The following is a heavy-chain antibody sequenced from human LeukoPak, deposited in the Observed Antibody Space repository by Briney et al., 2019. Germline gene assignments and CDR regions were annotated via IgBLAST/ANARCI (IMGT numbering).Heavy chain of an antibody. J-gene: IGHJ6*02. CDR1: GFALSSHW. Sequence: GGSLRLSCAASGFALSSHWMTWVRQVPGRGPEWVANVNRDGSETYYLDSVKGRFIISKDNAKNSLYLQMNSLRAEDTALYYCARNNGMDVWGQGTTVIVSS. V-gene: IGHV3-7*03. CDR2: VNRDGSET. CDR3: ARNNGMDV.